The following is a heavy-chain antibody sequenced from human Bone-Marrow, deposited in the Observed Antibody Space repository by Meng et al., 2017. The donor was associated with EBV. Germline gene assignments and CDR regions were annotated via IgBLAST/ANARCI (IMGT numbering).Heavy chain of an antibody. CDR2: INHSGRT. D-gene: IGHD6-25*01. CDR3: ATQRRDTDWFDP. CDR1: GGSFSGYY. V-gene: IGHV4-34*01. Sequence: HVPLQQCGAGMLKPSAPLSRTCAVAGGSFSGYYWTWICQPPGKGREWIGEINHSGRTNYNPSLKSRVTISVDTSKNQSSLKLSSVTAADTAVYYCATQRRDTDWFDPWGQGTLVTVSS. J-gene: IGHJ5*02.